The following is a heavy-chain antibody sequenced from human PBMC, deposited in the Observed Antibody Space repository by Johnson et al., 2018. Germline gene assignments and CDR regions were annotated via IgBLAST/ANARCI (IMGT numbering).Heavy chain of an antibody. D-gene: IGHD5-12*01. CDR3: AKDNGRGWLSFQH. J-gene: IGHJ1*01. V-gene: IGHV3-9*01. CDR1: GFTFDDYA. CDR2: ISWNSGSM. Sequence: EVQLVESGGGLVQPGRSLRLSCAASGFTFDDYAMHWVRPAPGKGLEWVSGISWNSGSMGYGDSVKARFTIPSDNAENSLYLQMNSMRAEDTALYYCAKDNGRGWLSFQHWGQGTLVTVSS.